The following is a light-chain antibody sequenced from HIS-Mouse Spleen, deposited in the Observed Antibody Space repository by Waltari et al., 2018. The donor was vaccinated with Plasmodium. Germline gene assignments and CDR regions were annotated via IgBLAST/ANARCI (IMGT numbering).Light chain of an antibody. CDR2: LGS. CDR1: QSLHSTGYNY. CDR3: MQALQTPRYT. V-gene: IGKV2-28*01. Sequence: DIVLTQSPLSLPVTPGEPSSISCRSSQSLHSTGYNYLDWYLQKPGQSPQLLIYLGSNRASGVPDRFSGSGSGTDFTLKISRVEAEDVGVYYCMQALQTPRYTFGQGTKLEIK. J-gene: IGKJ2*01.